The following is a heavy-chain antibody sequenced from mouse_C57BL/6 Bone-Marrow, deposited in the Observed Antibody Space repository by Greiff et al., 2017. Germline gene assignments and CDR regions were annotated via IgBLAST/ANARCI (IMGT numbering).Heavy chain of an antibody. D-gene: IGHD2-1*01. J-gene: IGHJ2*01. CDR3: ARYSNYLYYFDY. CDR2: IRNKANGYTT. V-gene: IGHV7-3*01. CDR1: GFTFTDYY. Sequence: EVHLVESGGGLVQPGGSLSLSCAASGFTFTDYYMSWVRQPPGKALEWLGFIRNKANGYTTEYSASVKGRFTISGDNSQSILYLQMNALRAEDSATYYCARYSNYLYYFDYWGQGTTLTVSS.